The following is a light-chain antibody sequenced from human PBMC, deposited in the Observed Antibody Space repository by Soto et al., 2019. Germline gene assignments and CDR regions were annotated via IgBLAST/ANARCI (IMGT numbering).Light chain of an antibody. CDR2: KAS. Sequence: DIQMTQSPSTLYASVGDRVTITCRASQSISSWLAWYQQKPGKAPKLLIYKASSLESGVPSRFSASGSGTEFTLSISSLQPDAFRSYNCQQYNSYEGAFCQGTMVEIK. CDR3: QQYNSYEGA. CDR1: QSISSW. J-gene: IGKJ1*01. V-gene: IGKV1-5*03.